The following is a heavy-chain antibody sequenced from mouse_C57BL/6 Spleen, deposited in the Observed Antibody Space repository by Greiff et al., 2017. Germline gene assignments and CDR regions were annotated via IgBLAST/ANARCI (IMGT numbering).Heavy chain of an antibody. D-gene: IGHD1-1*01. Sequence: LQQPGAELVKPGASVKLSCKASGYTFTSYWMHWVKQRPGQGLEWIGMIHPNSGSTNYNEKFKSKATLTVDKSSSTAYMQLSSLTSEDSAVYYCARERHYGGYYAMDYWGQGTSVTVSS. J-gene: IGHJ4*01. CDR1: GYTFTSYW. CDR3: ARERHYGGYYAMDY. CDR2: IHPNSGST. V-gene: IGHV1-64*01.